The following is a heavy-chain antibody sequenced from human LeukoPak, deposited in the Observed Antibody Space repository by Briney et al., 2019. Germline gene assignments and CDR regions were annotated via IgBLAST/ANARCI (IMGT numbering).Heavy chain of an antibody. D-gene: IGHD5-18*01. CDR3: VHRLSPGVTRAFTM. V-gene: IGHV2-5*01. Sequence: SGPTLVKPTQPLTLTCTFSGFSLNTGGVAVGWVRQPPGKALEWLALIYWHDDKRYSPSLKSRLTITKDTSKNQVDLTLTDMDPVDTGTYYCVHRLSPGVTRAFTMWGPGTWVTVSS. J-gene: IGHJ3*01. CDR2: IYWHDDK. CDR1: GFSLNTGGVA.